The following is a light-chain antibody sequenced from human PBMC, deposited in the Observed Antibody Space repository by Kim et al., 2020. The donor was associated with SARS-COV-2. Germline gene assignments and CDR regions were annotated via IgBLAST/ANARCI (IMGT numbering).Light chain of an antibody. J-gene: IGKJ1*01. CDR2: AAS. Sequence: SPGERATLSCRPSQSVNGRYLVWYQKKPGQPPRLLIYAASRRATGIPDRFSGSGSETDFSLTINRLEPEDFAVYYCQQSDSSPWTFGQGTKVDIK. CDR1: QSVNGRY. CDR3: QQSDSSPWT. V-gene: IGKV3-20*01.